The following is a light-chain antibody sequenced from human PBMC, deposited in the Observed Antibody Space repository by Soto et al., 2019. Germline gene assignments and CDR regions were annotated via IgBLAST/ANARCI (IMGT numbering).Light chain of an antibody. CDR3: QQSPSTLHT. V-gene: IGKV1-39*01. CDR1: QTINYY. Sequence: QMTQSPSSLSASVGDRVTITCRASQTINYYLNWYQQRPGKAPKLLLYSASSLQSGFPSRFSGSGSGTELDLHIRSFQHADVAPYYSQQSPSTLHTFGQATRRHIK. CDR2: SAS. J-gene: IGKJ2*01.